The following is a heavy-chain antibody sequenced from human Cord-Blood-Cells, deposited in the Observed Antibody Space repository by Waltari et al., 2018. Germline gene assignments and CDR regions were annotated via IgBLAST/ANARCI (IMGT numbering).Heavy chain of an antibody. CDR2: VRGSCVST. J-gene: IGHJ4*02. V-gene: IGHV3-23*01. CDR1: GFTFSSYA. Sequence: EVQLLESGGGLVQPGGSLRLSCAASGFTFSSYAMSWVRQAPGKGLEWVAAVRGSCVSTYYADSVKGRFTISRDNSKNTLYLQMNSLRAEDTAVYYCANSDIVVVPAAISGVDYWGQGTLVTVSS. D-gene: IGHD2-2*01. CDR3: ANSDIVVVPAAISGVDY.